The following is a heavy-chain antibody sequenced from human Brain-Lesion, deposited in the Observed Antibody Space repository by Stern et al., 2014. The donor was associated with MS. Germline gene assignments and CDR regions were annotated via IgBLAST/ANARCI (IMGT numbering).Heavy chain of an antibody. V-gene: IGHV1-3*01. D-gene: IGHD3-22*01. Sequence: QDQLLQSGAEVKKPGASVKVSCKASGYTFIRYAMQWVRQAPGQRLEWMGRINGVDDKTKYSHKFQGRVTITRDTSANTVYMELSSLRSEDTAVYYCARDDHRDSSGHYAPFDYWGQGTRVTVSS. CDR3: ARDDHRDSSGHYAPFDY. CDR2: INGVDDKT. J-gene: IGHJ4*02. CDR1: GYTFIRYA.